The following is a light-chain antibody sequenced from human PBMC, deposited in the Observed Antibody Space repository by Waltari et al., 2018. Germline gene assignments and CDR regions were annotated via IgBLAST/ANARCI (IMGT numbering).Light chain of an antibody. Sequence: SYVLTQPPSVSVAPGETARITCGGNNIESKSVHWYRQRPGQAPVVVISYDNDRAAGNPERFSGSNSGNTATLTISRVEAGDEADYYCQVWDANTDPGVFGTGTEVTVL. CDR3: QVWDANTDPGV. V-gene: IGLV3-21*01. CDR1: NIESKS. CDR2: YDN. J-gene: IGLJ1*01.